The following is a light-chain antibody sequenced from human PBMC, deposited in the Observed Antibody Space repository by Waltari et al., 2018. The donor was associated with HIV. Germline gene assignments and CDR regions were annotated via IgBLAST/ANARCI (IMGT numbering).Light chain of an antibody. CDR2: STS. Sequence: IVLTQSPGTLSFSPWERATLPWRDSQTVTSDYLAGYQQKPGQAPRLLIYSTSKRATGIPDRFSGSGSGTDFSLTIGKLEPEDFGVYWCQQYGSSPYTFGRGTIVEL. CDR3: QQYGSSPYT. J-gene: IGKJ2*01. CDR1: QTVTSDY. V-gene: IGKV3-20*01.